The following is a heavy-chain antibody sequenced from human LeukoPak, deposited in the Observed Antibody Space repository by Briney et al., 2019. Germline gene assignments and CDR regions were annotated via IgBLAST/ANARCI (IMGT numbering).Heavy chain of an antibody. V-gene: IGHV3-74*01. CDR2: INSDGTST. D-gene: IGHD2-2*01. Sequence: TGGSLRLSCAASGFIFNKYWIHWVRQAPGKGLGWVSRINSDGTSTGYADSVKGRFTISRDNAKNTVYLQMESLRAEDAAVYYCARDYGGAQLDYWGQGTLVTVSS. J-gene: IGHJ4*02. CDR3: ARDYGGAQLDY. CDR1: GFIFNKYW.